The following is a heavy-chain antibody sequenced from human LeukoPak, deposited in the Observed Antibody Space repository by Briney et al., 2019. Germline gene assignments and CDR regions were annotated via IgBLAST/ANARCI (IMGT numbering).Heavy chain of an antibody. CDR1: GGTFSSYA. Sequence: SVKVSCKASGGTFSSYAISWVRQAPGQGLGWMGGIIPIFGTANYAQKFQGRVTITADESTSTAYMELSSLRSEDTAVYYCARGPHERSGYPDDWGQGTLVTVSS. V-gene: IGHV1-69*13. J-gene: IGHJ4*02. D-gene: IGHD3-22*01. CDR2: IIPIFGTA. CDR3: ARGPHERSGYPDD.